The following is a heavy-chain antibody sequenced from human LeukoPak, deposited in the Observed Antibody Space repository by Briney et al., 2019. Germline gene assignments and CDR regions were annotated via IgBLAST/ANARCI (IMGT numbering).Heavy chain of an antibody. Sequence: GGSLRLSCAASGFTFSSCSMNWVRQAPGKGLEWVSSISSSSSYIYYADSVKGRVTISRDNAKNSLYLQMNSLRAEDTAVYYCARGSGWYYYYYGMDVWGQGTTVTVSS. CDR3: ARGSGWYYYYYGMDV. CDR2: ISSSSSYI. V-gene: IGHV3-21*01. D-gene: IGHD6-19*01. J-gene: IGHJ6*02. CDR1: GFTFSSCS.